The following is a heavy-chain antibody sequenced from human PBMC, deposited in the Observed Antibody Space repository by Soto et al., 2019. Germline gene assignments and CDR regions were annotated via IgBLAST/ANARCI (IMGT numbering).Heavy chain of an antibody. V-gene: IGHV4-59*01. Sequence: QVQLQESGPGLVKPSETLSLTCTVSGGSISSYYWSWIRQPPGKGLEWSGYIYYSGSTNYTPSLKSRVTMSVDTSKIQFSLKLSSVTAADTAVYYCAREGEYCSGGSCYEDSDAFDIWGQGTMVTVSS. J-gene: IGHJ3*02. CDR1: GGSISSYY. D-gene: IGHD2-15*01. CDR2: IYYSGST. CDR3: AREGEYCSGGSCYEDSDAFDI.